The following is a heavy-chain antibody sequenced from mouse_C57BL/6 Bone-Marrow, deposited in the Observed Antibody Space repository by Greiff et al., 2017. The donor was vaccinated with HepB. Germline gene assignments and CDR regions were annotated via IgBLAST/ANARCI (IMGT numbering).Heavy chain of an antibody. CDR3: AREEVGYWFAY. J-gene: IGHJ3*01. D-gene: IGHD2-2*01. Sequence: VQLQQPGAELVMPGASVKLSCKASGYTFTSYWMHWVKQRPGQGLEWIGEIDPSDSYTNYNQKFKGKSTLTVDKYSSTAYMQLSSLTSEDSAVYYCAREEVGYWFAYWGQGTLVTVSA. V-gene: IGHV1-69*01. CDR2: IDPSDSYT. CDR1: GYTFTSYW.